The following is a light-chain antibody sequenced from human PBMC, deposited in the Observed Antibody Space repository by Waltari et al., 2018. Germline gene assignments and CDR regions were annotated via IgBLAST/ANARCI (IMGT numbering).Light chain of an antibody. V-gene: IGLV2-23*02. CDR3: CSYAGDSTLV. CDR1: SSDVGSYHL. J-gene: IGLJ2*01. CDR2: EVN. Sequence: QSALTQPASVSGSPGQSITISCTGSSSDVGSYHLVSWYQQHPGKAPKLMIYEVNKRPSGISNRFSGSKSGNTASLTISGLQAEDEADYYCCSYAGDSTLVFGGGTKLTVL.